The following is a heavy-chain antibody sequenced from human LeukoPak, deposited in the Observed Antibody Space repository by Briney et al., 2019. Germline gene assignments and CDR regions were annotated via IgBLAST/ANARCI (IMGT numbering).Heavy chain of an antibody. J-gene: IGHJ5*02. CDR2: ISAYNGNT. V-gene: IGHV1-18*01. D-gene: IGHD6-13*01. CDR3: GVSSFGWFDP. Sequence: ASVTVSFKASGYTFTSYGISWVRQAPGQGLEWMGWISAYNGNTNYAQKLQGRVTMTTDTSTSTAYMELRSLRSDDTAVYYCGVSSFGWFDPWGQGTLVTVSS. CDR1: GYTFTSYG.